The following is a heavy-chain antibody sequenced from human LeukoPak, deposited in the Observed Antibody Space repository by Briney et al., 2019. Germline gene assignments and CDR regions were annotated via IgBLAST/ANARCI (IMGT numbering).Heavy chain of an antibody. Sequence: PGGSLRLSCAASGFTFSSYSMNWVRQAPGKGLEWVSSISSSSSYIYYADSVKGRFTISRDNAKNSLYLQMNSLRAEDTAVYYCARGRYSSSWYRLGFDYWGQGTLVTVSS. V-gene: IGHV3-21*01. CDR2: ISSSSSYI. CDR1: GFTFSSYS. CDR3: ARGRYSSSWYRLGFDY. D-gene: IGHD6-13*01. J-gene: IGHJ4*02.